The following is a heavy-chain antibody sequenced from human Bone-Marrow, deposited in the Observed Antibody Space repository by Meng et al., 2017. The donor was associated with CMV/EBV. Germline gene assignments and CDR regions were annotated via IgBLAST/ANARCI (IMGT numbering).Heavy chain of an antibody. V-gene: IGHV1-46*01. Sequence: ASVKVSCKASGYTFTSYYMHWVRQAPGQGLEWMGIINPSDGSTSYAQKFQGRVTMTRDASTSTVYMELSSLRSEDTAVYYCAREGGFSVGGMDVWGQGTTVTVSS. D-gene: IGHD3-16*01. J-gene: IGHJ6*02. CDR2: INPSDGST. CDR1: GYTFTSYY. CDR3: AREGGFSVGGMDV.